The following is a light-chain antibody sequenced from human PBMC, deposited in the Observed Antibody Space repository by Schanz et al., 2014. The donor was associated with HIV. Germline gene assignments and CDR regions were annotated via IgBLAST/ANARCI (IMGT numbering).Light chain of an antibody. CDR2: INN. CDR1: SSNIGSNA. J-gene: IGLJ3*02. CDR3: GTWDDSLKGWV. Sequence: QSVLTQPPSASGTPGQSVTISCSGSSSNIGSNAVHWYQQLPGTAPKLLIYINNQRPSGVPVRFSGSKSATSASLAISGLQSEDEADYYCGTWDDSLKGWVFGGGTQLTVL. V-gene: IGLV1-44*01.